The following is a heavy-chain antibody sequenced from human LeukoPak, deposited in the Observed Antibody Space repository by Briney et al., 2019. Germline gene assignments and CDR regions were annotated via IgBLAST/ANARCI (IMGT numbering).Heavy chain of an antibody. Sequence: GGSLRLSCAVSGFTFTDTYMTWIRQAPGKGLESLSYISPSGTDISYADSVKGRFTISRDNAKNSLYLQMNSLRAEDTAVYYCANDYRSYGSGSHMDVWGKGTTVTISS. V-gene: IGHV3-11*04. J-gene: IGHJ6*03. CDR2: ISPSGTDI. CDR1: GFTFTDTY. D-gene: IGHD3-10*01. CDR3: ANDYRSYGSGSHMDV.